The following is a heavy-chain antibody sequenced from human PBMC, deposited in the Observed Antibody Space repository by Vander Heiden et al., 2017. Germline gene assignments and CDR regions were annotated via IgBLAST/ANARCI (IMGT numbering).Heavy chain of an antibody. J-gene: IGHJ4*01. V-gene: IGHV3-7*01. CDR3: ARDGRSGSYYDY. D-gene: IGHD1-26*01. Sequence: EVQLVESGGGLVQPGGSLRLSCVASRFSFNSYWMSWVRQAPGKGLEWLAAIKQDGGEKYYLDSVKGRFTISRDNAKNTLYLQINSLRAEDTAVYYCARDGRSGSYYDYWGQGTLLTVSS. CDR1: RFSFNSYW. CDR2: IKQDGGEK.